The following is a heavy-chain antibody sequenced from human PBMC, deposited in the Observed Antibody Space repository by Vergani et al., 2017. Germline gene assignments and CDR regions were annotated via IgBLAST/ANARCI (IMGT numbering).Heavy chain of an antibody. V-gene: IGHV4-31*03. J-gene: IGHJ5*02. Sequence: QVQLQESGPGLVEPSQTLSLTCTVSGGSISSGSYYWSWIRQHPGKGLEWIGYIYYSGSTYYNPSHKSRVTISVDTPKHQVSLKLSAVTAADTAVYYCAGGIGSATAIRRGENWFDPWGQGTLVTVSS. CDR2: IYYSGST. D-gene: IGHD5-18*01. CDR1: GGSISSGSYY. CDR3: AGGIGSATAIRRGENWFDP.